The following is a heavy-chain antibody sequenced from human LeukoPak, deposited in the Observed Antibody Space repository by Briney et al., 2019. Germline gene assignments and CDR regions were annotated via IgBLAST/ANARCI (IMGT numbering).Heavy chain of an antibody. CDR1: GFTFSSYG. CDR2: IRYDGSDK. Sequence: PGGSLRLSCAASGFTFSSYGMDWVRQAPGKGLEWVAFIRYDGSDKYYADSVRGRFTISRDNSKNTLYLQMNSLRAEDTAVYYCAKTPRPRTFYLHYSAQGPLLTVSS. D-gene: IGHD2-15*01. CDR3: AKTPRPRTFYLHY. V-gene: IGHV3-30*02. J-gene: IGHJ4*02.